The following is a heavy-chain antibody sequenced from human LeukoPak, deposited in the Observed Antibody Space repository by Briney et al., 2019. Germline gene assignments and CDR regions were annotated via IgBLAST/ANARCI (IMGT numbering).Heavy chain of an antibody. CDR1: GFTFSSYA. D-gene: IGHD2-8*01. CDR3: ANLMGSVGYYYGMDV. V-gene: IGHV3-23*01. Sequence: PGGSLRLSCAASGFTFSSYAMSWVRQAPGKGLEWVSAISGSGGSTYYADSVKGRFTISRDNSKNTLYLQMNSLRAEDTAVYYCANLMGSVGYYYGMDVWGQGTTVTVSS. J-gene: IGHJ6*02. CDR2: ISGSGGST.